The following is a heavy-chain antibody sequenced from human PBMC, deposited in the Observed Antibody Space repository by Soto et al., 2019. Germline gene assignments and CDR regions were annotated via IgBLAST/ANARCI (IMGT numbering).Heavy chain of an antibody. CDR2: IYHSGST. Sequence: TSETLSLTCAVSSGSISSSNWWSWVRQPPGKGLEWIGEIYHSGSTSYNPSLKSRVTISVDNSKNHFSLKLSSVTAADTAVYYCARVGPHCSGGTCYSFTDYWGQGTLVTVSS. D-gene: IGHD2-15*01. CDR1: SGSISSSNW. V-gene: IGHV4-4*02. CDR3: ARVGPHCSGGTCYSFTDY. J-gene: IGHJ4*02.